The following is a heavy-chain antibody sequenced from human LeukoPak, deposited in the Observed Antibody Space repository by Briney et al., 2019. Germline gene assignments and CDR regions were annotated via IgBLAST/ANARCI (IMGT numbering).Heavy chain of an antibody. D-gene: IGHD4-23*01. V-gene: IGHV1-18*01. J-gene: IGHJ4*02. CDR3: ARMGGWGQSDCDGNPDY. Sequence: ASVKVSCKASGYTFTNFGITWVRQAPGQGLEWMGWISTYNGNTNYAQILQGRVTMATDTSTSTGYMELRSLRSDDTAVYYCARMGGWGQSDCDGNPDYWGQGTLVTVSS. CDR1: GYTFTNFG. CDR2: ISTYNGNT.